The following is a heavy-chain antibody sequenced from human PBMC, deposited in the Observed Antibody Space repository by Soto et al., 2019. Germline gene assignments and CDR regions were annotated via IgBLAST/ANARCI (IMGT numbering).Heavy chain of an antibody. CDR1: GFSLSTYDVG. V-gene: IGHV2-5*02. J-gene: IGHJ4*02. CDR3: AHASGGANSAYFDY. Sequence: QITLKESGPTLVKRTQTLTMTCTFSGFSLSTYDVGVGWISQPPRKALDRLAVIYWDDDRRYSPSLKSRLTLTKDTSKNQVVLTMTNVDPADTATYYCAHASGGANSAYFDYWGQGTLVTVSS. D-gene: IGHD3-10*01. CDR2: IYWDDDR.